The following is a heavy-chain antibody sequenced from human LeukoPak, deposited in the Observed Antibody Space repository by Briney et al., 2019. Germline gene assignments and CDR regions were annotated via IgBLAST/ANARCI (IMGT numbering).Heavy chain of an antibody. Sequence: PGGSLRLSCAASGFTFSSYAMSWVRQAPGKGLEWVSVISGSGGSTYYADSVKGRFTISRDNSKNTLYLQMNSLRADDTAVYYCARDVGFIVGATPGAFDIWGQGTMVTVSS. CDR3: ARDVGFIVGATPGAFDI. D-gene: IGHD1-26*01. CDR2: ISGSGGST. J-gene: IGHJ3*02. CDR1: GFTFSSYA. V-gene: IGHV3-23*01.